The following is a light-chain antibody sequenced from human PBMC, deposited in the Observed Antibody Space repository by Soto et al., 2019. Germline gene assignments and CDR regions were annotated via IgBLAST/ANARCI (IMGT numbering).Light chain of an antibody. V-gene: IGKV2-30*01. J-gene: IGKJ2*01. CDR3: VQGTSWPYT. Sequence: DIVMTQSPLSLPVTLGQPASISCRSSQSLVCSDGNTYLTWLQQRPGQSPRRLIYTISNRDSGVPDRFNGSGSGTDFTLTISGVEAEDVGVYYCVQGTSWPYTFGQGTKLEIK. CDR2: TIS. CDR1: QSLVCSDGNTY.